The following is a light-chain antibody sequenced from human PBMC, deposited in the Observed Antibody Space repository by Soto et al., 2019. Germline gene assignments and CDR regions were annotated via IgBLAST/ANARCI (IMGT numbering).Light chain of an antibody. CDR3: QQYNVYWS. CDR2: MAS. Sequence: IQMTQSPSTLSASVGDRVTITFRASQSINIWLAWYQQKPGRAPKLLIYMASTLESGVPSRFSGSGSGTEFTLTISSLEPDDFATYYCQQYNVYWSSGQATKVDIK. J-gene: IGKJ1*01. V-gene: IGKV1-5*03. CDR1: QSINIW.